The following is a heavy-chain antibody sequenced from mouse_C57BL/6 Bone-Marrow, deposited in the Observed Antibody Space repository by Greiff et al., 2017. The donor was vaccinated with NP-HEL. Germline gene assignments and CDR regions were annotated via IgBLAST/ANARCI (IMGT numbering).Heavy chain of an antibody. Sequence: VQLQQSGPELVKPGASVKISCKASGYAFSSSWMNWVKQRPGKGLEWIGRIYPGDGDTNYNGKFKGKATLTADKSSSTAYMQLSSLTSEDSAVYFCARGYDGYFAYWGQGTLVTVSA. CDR2: IYPGDGDT. CDR3: ARGYDGYFAY. V-gene: IGHV1-82*01. J-gene: IGHJ3*01. CDR1: GYAFSSSW. D-gene: IGHD2-3*01.